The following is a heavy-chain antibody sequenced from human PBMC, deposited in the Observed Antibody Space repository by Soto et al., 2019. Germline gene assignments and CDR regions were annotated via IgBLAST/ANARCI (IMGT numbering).Heavy chain of an antibody. Sequence: PGGSLRLSCVASGFTFSSHWMHWVRQAPGKGLVWVSRVNTDGGAMTYADSVKGRFTISRDNAKNTLYLQMNILRAEDTAVYYCARTKDFAFDIWGQGTMVTVSS. CDR1: GFTFSSHW. J-gene: IGHJ3*02. CDR3: ARTKDFAFDI. CDR2: VNTDGGAM. V-gene: IGHV3-74*01.